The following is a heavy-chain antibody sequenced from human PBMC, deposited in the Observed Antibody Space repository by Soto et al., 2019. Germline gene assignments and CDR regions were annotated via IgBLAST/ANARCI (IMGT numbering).Heavy chain of an antibody. D-gene: IGHD3-22*01. CDR2: ISYDGSNK. V-gene: IGHV3-30*18. CDR1: GFTFSSYG. CDR3: EKAHYYDSSGYFLGY. Sequence: QVQLVESGGGVVQPGRSLRLSCAASGFTFSSYGMHWVRQAPGKGLEWVAVISYDGSNKYYADSVKGRFTISRDNSKNTLYLQMNSLRAEDTAVYYCEKAHYYDSSGYFLGYWGQGTLVTVSS. J-gene: IGHJ4*02.